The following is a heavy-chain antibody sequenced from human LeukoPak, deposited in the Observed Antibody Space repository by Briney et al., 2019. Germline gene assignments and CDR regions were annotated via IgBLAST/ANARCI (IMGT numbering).Heavy chain of an antibody. Sequence: PSETLSLTCSVSGDSITATSYYWAWIRPPPGKGLEGIGSIYYSGVVNYDPSLQSRVTISVDTSKNQFSLSLSSVTAADTAVYYCARQIRYTYDPNWFHPWGQGTLVTVSS. CDR2: IYYSGVV. CDR3: ARQIRYTYDPNWFHP. J-gene: IGHJ5*02. CDR1: GDSITATSYY. V-gene: IGHV4-39*01. D-gene: IGHD2-2*02.